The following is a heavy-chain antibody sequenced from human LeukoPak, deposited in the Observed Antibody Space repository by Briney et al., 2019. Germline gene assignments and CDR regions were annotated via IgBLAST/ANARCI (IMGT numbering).Heavy chain of an antibody. CDR3: ARDGEAYCGGDCYSDWFDP. CDR1: GYTFTSYY. CDR2: INPSGGST. V-gene: IGHV1-46*01. Sequence: ASVEVSCKASGYTFTSYYMHWVRQAPGQGLEWMGIINPSGGSTSYAQKFQGRVTMTRDTSTSTVYMELSSLRSEDTAVYYCARDGEAYCGGDCYSDWFDPWGQGTLVTVSS. J-gene: IGHJ5*02. D-gene: IGHD2-21*02.